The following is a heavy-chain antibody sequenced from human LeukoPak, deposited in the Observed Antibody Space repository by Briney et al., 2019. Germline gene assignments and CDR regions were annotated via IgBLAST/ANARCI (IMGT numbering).Heavy chain of an antibody. Sequence: SETLSLTCAVYGGSFSGYYWSWIRQPPGKGLAWIGEINHSGSTNYNPSLKSRVTISVDTSKKQFSLKLSSVTAADTAMYYCASPWGYGSGIWGQGTLVTVSS. CDR2: INHSGST. D-gene: IGHD3-10*01. J-gene: IGHJ4*02. CDR1: GGSFSGYY. V-gene: IGHV4-34*01. CDR3: ASPWGYGSGI.